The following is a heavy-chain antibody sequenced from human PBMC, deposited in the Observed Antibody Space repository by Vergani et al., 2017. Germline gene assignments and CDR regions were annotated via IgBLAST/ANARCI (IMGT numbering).Heavy chain of an antibody. CDR3: ARVGRYCSSTSCYADYYYYMDV. CDR2: ISSSSSYI. CDR1: GFTFSSYS. J-gene: IGHJ6*03. Sequence: EVQLVESGGGLVQPGGSLRLSCAASGFTFSSYSMNWVRQAPGKGLEWVSYISSSSSYIYYADSVKGRFTISRDNAKNSLYLQMNSLRAEDTAVYYCARVGRYCSSTSCYADYYYYMDVWGKGTTVTVSS. V-gene: IGHV3-21*05. D-gene: IGHD2-2*01.